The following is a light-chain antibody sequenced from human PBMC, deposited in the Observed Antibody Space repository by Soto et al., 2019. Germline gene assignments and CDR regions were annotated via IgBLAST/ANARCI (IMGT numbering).Light chain of an antibody. J-gene: IGKJ1*01. Sequence: VLSQSPGRLSLSPGERATLSCRASQSVPSTYFAWYQQKSGQPPRLLISGTSNRATGIPDRFSGSGSGRDFTLTISRLEPEDFAVSFCQQFGNSPWTFGQRTKVDIK. CDR1: QSVPSTY. CDR3: QQFGNSPWT. CDR2: GTS. V-gene: IGKV3-20*01.